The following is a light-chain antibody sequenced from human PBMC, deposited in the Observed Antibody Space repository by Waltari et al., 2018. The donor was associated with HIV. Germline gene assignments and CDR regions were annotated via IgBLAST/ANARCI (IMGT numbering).Light chain of an antibody. Sequence: EIVLTQSPATLSLSPGERATLSCRASQSVSSGYIAWYQQKPGQAPRLLIYGTSDRATGIPDRFSGSGSGTGTVFTLTIIRLEPEDFAMYYCQQYGSSPCTFGQGTKLEIK. CDR1: QSVSSGY. J-gene: IGKJ2*02. CDR3: QQYGSSPCT. V-gene: IGKV3-20*01. CDR2: GTS.